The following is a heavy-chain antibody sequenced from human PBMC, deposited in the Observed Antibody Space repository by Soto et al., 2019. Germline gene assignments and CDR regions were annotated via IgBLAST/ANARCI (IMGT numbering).Heavy chain of an antibody. CDR3: ASSYGSGYRAFDY. D-gene: IGHD3-10*01. J-gene: IGHJ4*02. CDR2: VNPIVSMS. V-gene: IGHV1-69*02. CDR1: GDTFNFYS. Sequence: QVQLVQSGAEVKRPGSSVKVSCKASGDTFNFYSINWVRQAPGLGLEWMGRVNPIVSMSNYAQKFQGRVTMTADKLTSPAYMELSSVRSEDTAIYYCASSYGSGYRAFDYWGQGALVTVSS.